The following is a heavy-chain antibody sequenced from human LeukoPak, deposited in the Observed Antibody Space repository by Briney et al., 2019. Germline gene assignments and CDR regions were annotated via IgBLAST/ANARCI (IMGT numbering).Heavy chain of an antibody. V-gene: IGHV1-69*13. D-gene: IGHD3-22*01. CDR2: IIPIFGTA. Sequence: ASVTVSCTASGGTFSSYAISWVRQAPGQGLEWMGGIIPIFGTANYAQKFQGRVTITADESTSTAYMELSSLRSEDTTVYYCARSITMIVVDLSEGWFDPWGQGTLVTVSS. CDR1: GGTFSSYA. CDR3: ARSITMIVVDLSEGWFDP. J-gene: IGHJ5*02.